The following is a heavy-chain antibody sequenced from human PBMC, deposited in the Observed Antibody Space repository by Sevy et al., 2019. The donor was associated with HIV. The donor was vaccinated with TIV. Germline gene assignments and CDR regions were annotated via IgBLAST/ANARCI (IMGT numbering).Heavy chain of an antibody. V-gene: IGHV3-23*01. J-gene: IGHJ3*02. D-gene: IGHD6-6*01. Sequence: GGSLRLSCAASGFTFSSYAMSWVRQAPGKGLEWVSAISGIGGSTYYADSVKGRFTISRDNSKNTLYLQMNSLRAEDTAVYYCAKDLGYSSSSSAFDIWGQGTMVTVSS. CDR2: ISGIGGST. CDR1: GFTFSSYA. CDR3: AKDLGYSSSSSAFDI.